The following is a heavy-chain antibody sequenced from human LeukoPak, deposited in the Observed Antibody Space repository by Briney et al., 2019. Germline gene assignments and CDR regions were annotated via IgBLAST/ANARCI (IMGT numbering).Heavy chain of an antibody. CDR1: GGSISSGGYY. CDR3: ARRITYSSSPYYYYYGMDV. CDR2: IYYSGST. J-gene: IGHJ6*02. Sequence: SETLSLTCTVSGGSISSGGYYWSWIRQHPGKGLEWIGYIYYSGSTYYNPSLKSRVTIPVDTSKNQFSLKLSSVTAADTAVYYCARRITYSSSPYYYYYGMDVWGQGTTVTVSS. D-gene: IGHD6-13*01. V-gene: IGHV4-31*03.